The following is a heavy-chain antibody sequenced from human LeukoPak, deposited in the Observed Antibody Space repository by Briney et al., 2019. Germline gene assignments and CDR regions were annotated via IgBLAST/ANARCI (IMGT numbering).Heavy chain of an antibody. CDR2: ISAYNGNT. CDR3: ARLPLPHPDYYYYYMDV. Sequence: GASVKVSCKASGYTFTSYGISWVRQAPGQGLEWMGWISAYNGNTNYAQKLQGRVTMTTDTSTSTAYMELRSLRSDDTAVYYCARLPLPHPDYYYYYMDVWGKGTTVTVSS. J-gene: IGHJ6*03. V-gene: IGHV1-18*01. CDR1: GYTFTSYG.